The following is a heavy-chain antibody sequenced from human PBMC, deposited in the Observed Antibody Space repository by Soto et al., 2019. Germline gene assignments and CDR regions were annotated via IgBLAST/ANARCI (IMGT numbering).Heavy chain of an antibody. Sequence: VQLMQSGAEVKKPGSSVKVSCKASGGTFSSHSINWVRQAPGQGLEWMGGIITLFGTSNYAQNFQGRVTITSDQSTSTAYMELNSLTSDDTAVYYCTREVGYGGVSAALLDWGQGTLVTVSS. CDR3: TREVGYGGVSAALLD. V-gene: IGHV1-69*01. J-gene: IGHJ4*02. D-gene: IGHD5-12*01. CDR2: IITLFGTS. CDR1: GGTFSSHS.